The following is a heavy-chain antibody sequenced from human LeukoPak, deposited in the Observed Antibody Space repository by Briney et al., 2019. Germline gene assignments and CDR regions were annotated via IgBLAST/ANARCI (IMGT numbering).Heavy chain of an antibody. J-gene: IGHJ4*02. Sequence: SETLSLTCTVSGGSISSYYWGWIRQPPGKGQEWIGSIYYSGSSYYNPSLKGRVTISVDTSKTQFSLKLSSVTAADTAVYYCASLRERSYYARGFDYWGQGTLVTVST. CDR2: IYYSGSS. D-gene: IGHD1-26*01. CDR3: ASLRERSYYARGFDY. CDR1: GGSISSYY. V-gene: IGHV4-39*01.